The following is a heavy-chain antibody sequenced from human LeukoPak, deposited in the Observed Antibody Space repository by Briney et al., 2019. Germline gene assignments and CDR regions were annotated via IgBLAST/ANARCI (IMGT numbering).Heavy chain of an antibody. CDR2: ISVSGHKT. Sequence: PGGPLRLSCAASGFTVSNKYMTWVRQAPGKGLEWVSGISVSGHKTYHADSVKGRFTISRDNSNNMVYLQMNNLRAEDTAVYYCVKDLVGYDSSGYRDYWGQGTLVTVSS. J-gene: IGHJ4*02. CDR3: VKDLVGYDSSGYRDY. D-gene: IGHD3-22*01. CDR1: GFTVSNKY. V-gene: IGHV3-23*01.